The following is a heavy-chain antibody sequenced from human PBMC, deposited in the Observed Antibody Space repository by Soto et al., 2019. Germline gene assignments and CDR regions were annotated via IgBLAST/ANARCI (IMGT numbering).Heavy chain of an antibody. CDR2: IIPILGIA. CDR1: GGTFSSYT. J-gene: IGHJ6*02. V-gene: IGHV1-69*02. CDR3: ARVVVVAATSVSYYGMDV. D-gene: IGHD2-15*01. Sequence: QVQLVQSGAEVKKPGSSVKVSCKASGGTFSSYTISWVRQAPGQGLEWMGRIIPILGIANYAQKFQGRVTITADKYTSTAYMELSSLRSEDTAVYYCARVVVVAATSVSYYGMDVWGQGTTVTVSS.